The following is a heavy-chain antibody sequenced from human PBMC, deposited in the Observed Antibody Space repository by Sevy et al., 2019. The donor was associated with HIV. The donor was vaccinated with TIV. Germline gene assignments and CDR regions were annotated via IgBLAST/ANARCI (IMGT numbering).Heavy chain of an antibody. Sequence: SETLSLTCTVSGGSFTSLSWNWIRQPPGKGLEWIATIYYNGHINYNPSLKSRVTLSLDTSKNQCSLRLSSVTAADTAMYYCAGENAWGRGYSWGQGTLVTVSS. V-gene: IGHV4-59*08. CDR2: IYYNGHI. J-gene: IGHJ4*02. D-gene: IGHD1-26*01. CDR1: GGSFTSLS. CDR3: AGENAWGRGYS.